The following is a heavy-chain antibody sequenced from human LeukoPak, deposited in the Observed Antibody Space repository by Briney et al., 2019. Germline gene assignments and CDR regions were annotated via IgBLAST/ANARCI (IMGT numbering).Heavy chain of an antibody. CDR3: ARDVPYYDSSGYWDY. V-gene: IGHV3-21*01. D-gene: IGHD3-22*01. CDR1: GFTFSSYS. J-gene: IGHJ4*02. CDR2: ISSSSSYI. Sequence: GGSLRLSCAASGFTFSSYSMNWVRQAPGKGLEWVSSISSSSSYIYYADSVKGRFTISRDNAKNSLYLQMNTLRAEDTAVYYCARDVPYYDSSGYWDYWGQGTLVTVSS.